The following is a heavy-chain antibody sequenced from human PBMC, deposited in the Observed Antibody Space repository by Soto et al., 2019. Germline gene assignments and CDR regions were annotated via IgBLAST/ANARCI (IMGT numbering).Heavy chain of an antibody. V-gene: IGHV1-46*01. CDR1: GYTFTSYY. D-gene: IGHD1-7*01. J-gene: IGHJ5*02. CDR3: ARALTYSGTTLRGRVDYNWFDP. CDR2: INPSGGST. Sequence: GASVKVSCKASGYTFTSYYMHWVRQAPGQGLEWMGIINPSGGSTSYAQKFQGRVTMTRDTSTSTVYMELSSLRSEDTAVYYCARALTYSGTTLRGRVDYNWFDPWGQGTLVTAPQ.